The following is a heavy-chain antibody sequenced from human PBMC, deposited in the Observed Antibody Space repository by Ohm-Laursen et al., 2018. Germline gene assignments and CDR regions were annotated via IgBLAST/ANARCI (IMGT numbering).Heavy chain of an antibody. D-gene: IGHD5-24*01. V-gene: IGHV3-23*01. CDR2: ISGSGGST. J-gene: IGHJ6*02. Sequence: SLRLSCAASGFTFSNYAMTWVRQAPGKGLEWVSAISGSGGSTYYADSVKGRFTISRDNSKNTLYVQMNSLRAEDTAVYYCAKGVEMEFYYYYSGMDVWGQGTTVTVSS. CDR3: AKGVEMEFYYYYSGMDV. CDR1: GFTFSNYA.